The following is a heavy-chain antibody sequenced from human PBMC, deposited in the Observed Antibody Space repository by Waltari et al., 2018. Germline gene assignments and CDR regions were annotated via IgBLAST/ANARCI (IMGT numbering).Heavy chain of an antibody. D-gene: IGHD1-26*01. CDR2: ISWDGGST. Sequence: EVQLVESGGVVVQPGGSLRLSCAASGFTFDDYAMHWVRQAPGKGLEWVSLISWDGGSTDDADSVKGRVTIARDNSKNALYLQMNRLRAEDTAVYYGAKDRADIVGATGYVDYWGQGTLVTGSA. J-gene: IGHJ4*02. CDR3: AKDRADIVGATGYVDY. V-gene: IGHV3-43D*04. CDR1: GFTFDDYA.